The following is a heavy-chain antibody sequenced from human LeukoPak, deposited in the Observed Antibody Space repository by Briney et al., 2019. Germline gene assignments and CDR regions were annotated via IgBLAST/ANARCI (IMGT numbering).Heavy chain of an antibody. CDR3: ARERKRNNWFDP. J-gene: IGHJ5*02. CDR2: ISSSGSTI. CDR1: GFTFSSYW. V-gene: IGHV3-48*04. D-gene: IGHD1-1*01. Sequence: GGSLRLSCAASGFTFSSYWMSWVRQAPGKGLEWVSYISSSGSTIYYADSVKGRFTISRDNAKNSLYLQMNSLRAEDTAVYYCARERKRNNWFDPWGQGTLVTVSS.